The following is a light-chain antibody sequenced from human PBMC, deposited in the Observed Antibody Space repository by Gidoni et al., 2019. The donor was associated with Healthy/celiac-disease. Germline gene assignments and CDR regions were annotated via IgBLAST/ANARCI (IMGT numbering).Light chain of an antibody. CDR1: QSVSSN. V-gene: IGKV3-15*01. CDR2: GAS. Sequence: EIVMTQSPATLSVSPGERATLSCRASQSVSSNLAWYQQKPSQAPRLLIYGASTRATGIPARFSGSGSGTEFTLTNSSLQSEDFAVYYCQQYNNWPPDTFGGGTKVEIK. J-gene: IGKJ4*01. CDR3: QQYNNWPPDT.